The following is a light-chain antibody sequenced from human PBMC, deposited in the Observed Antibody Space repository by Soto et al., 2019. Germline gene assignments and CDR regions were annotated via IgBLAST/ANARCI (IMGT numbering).Light chain of an antibody. J-gene: IGKJ2*01. CDR2: DAS. CDR1: QSVSTY. CDR3: QQRSNCPRT. V-gene: IGKV3-11*01. Sequence: EIVLTQSPATLSLSPGERATLSCRASQSVSTYLAWYQQKPGQAPRLLIYDASNSATGTPARFSCSGSETAFTLTISTLESEDFAVYYCQQRSNCPRTFGQGTKLEIK.